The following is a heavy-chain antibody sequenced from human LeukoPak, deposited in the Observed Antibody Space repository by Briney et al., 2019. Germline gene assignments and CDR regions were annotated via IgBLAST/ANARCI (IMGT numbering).Heavy chain of an antibody. CDR3: ATDLHRSGIGYSYGYDGGDY. D-gene: IGHD5-18*01. CDR1: GYTLTELS. Sequence: ASVKVSCKVSGYTLTELSMHWVRQAPGKGLEWMGGFDPEDGETIYAQKFQGRVTMTEDTSTDTAYMELSSLRSEDTAVYYCATDLHRSGIGYSYGYDGGDYWGQGTLVTVSS. CDR2: FDPEDGET. V-gene: IGHV1-24*01. J-gene: IGHJ4*02.